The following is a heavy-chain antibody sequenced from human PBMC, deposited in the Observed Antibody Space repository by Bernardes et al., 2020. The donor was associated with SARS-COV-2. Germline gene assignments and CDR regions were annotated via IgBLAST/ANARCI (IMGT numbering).Heavy chain of an antibody. J-gene: IGHJ3*02. D-gene: IGHD6-13*01. CDR3: ARGHRSIAAAGHRGEAFDI. CDR2: IYSGGST. CDR1: GFTVSSNY. V-gene: IGHV3-53*01. Sequence: GGSLRLSCAASGFTVSSNYMSWVRQAPGKGLEWVSVIYSGGSTYYADSVKGRFTISRDNSKNTLYLQMNSLRAEDTAVYYCARGHRSIAAAGHRGEAFDIWGQGTMVTVSS.